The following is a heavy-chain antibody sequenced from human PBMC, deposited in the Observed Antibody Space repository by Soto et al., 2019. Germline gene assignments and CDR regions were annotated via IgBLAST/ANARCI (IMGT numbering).Heavy chain of an antibody. CDR3: ARGQWFGELLRYYYYGMDV. V-gene: IGHV4-59*01. J-gene: IGHJ6*02. CDR1: GGSISSYY. CDR2: IYYSGST. D-gene: IGHD3-10*01. Sequence: SETLSLTCTVSGGSISSYYWSWIRQPPGKGLEWIGYIYYSGSTNYNPSLKSRVTISVDTSKNQFSLKLSSVTAADTAVYYCARGQWFGELLRYYYYGMDVWGQGTTVT.